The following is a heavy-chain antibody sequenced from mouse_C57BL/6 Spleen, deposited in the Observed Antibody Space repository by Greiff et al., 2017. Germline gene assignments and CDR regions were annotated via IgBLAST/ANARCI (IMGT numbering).Heavy chain of an antibody. CDR1: GYTFTSYT. V-gene: IGHV1-4*01. CDR2: INPSSGYT. Sequence: QVQLQQSGAELARPGASVKMSCKASGYTFTSYTMHWVKQRPGQGLEWIGYINPSSGYTKYNQKFKDKATLTADKSSSTAYMQLSSLTSEESAVYYCAPNYYDYDGALDYWGQGTTLTVSS. D-gene: IGHD2-4*01. J-gene: IGHJ2*01. CDR3: APNYYDYDGALDY.